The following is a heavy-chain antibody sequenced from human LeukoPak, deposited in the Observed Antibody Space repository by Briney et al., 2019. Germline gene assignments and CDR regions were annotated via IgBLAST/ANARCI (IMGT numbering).Heavy chain of an antibody. D-gene: IGHD4-11*01. J-gene: IGHJ5*02. Sequence: SETLSLTCAVSGYSISSAHYWGWIRQPPGKGLEWIGSIYHSGGTYYNPSVKSRVTIPVDTSKNHFCLKLSSVTAAGTAVYYCARDADYFDPWGQGTLVIVSS. CDR1: GYSISSAHY. V-gene: IGHV4-38-2*02. CDR3: ARDADYFDP. CDR2: IYHSGGT.